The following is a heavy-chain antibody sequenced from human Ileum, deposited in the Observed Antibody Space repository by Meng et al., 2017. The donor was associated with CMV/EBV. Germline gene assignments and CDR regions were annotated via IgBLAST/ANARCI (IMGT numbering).Heavy chain of an antibody. CDR3: ARARRKYCSSTSCHPGEFDY. D-gene: IGHD2-2*01. J-gene: IGHJ4*02. V-gene: IGHV3-21*01. Sequence: SYSMNWVRQAPGKGLEWVSSISSSSSYIYYADSVKGRFTISRDNAKNSLYLQMNSLRAEDTAVYYCARARRKYCSSTSCHPGEFDYWGQGTLVTVSS. CDR1: SYS. CDR2: ISSSSSYI.